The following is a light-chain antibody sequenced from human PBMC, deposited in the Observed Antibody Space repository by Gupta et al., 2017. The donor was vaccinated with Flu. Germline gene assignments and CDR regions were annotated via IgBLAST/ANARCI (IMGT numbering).Light chain of an antibody. Sequence: QSVLTQPPSVSAAPGQKVTISCSGNNSNIGSDYVSWYQQVPGTVPKLLISENNKRPSGIPDRFAGSKSGTSATRGITGLQTGDEADYDCGKWDNRLSAWVFGGGTKLTVL. CDR1: NSNIGSDY. J-gene: IGLJ3*02. V-gene: IGLV1-51*02. CDR2: ENN. CDR3: GKWDNRLSAWV.